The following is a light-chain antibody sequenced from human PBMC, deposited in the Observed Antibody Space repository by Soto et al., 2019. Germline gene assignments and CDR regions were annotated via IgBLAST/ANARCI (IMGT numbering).Light chain of an antibody. CDR3: QQRSNWPPSWT. CDR2: DAS. J-gene: IGKJ1*01. V-gene: IGKV3-11*01. Sequence: EIVLTQSPATLSLSPGERATLSCRASQSVSSSLAWYQQKPGQAPRLLIYDASNRATGIPARFSGSGSGTGITLTISSLEPEDFAVYYCQQRSNWPPSWTFGQGTKVEIK. CDR1: QSVSSS.